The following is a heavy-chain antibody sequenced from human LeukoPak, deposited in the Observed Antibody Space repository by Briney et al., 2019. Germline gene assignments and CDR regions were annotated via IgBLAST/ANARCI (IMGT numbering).Heavy chain of an antibody. CDR2: IYHSGST. D-gene: IGHD5-12*01. V-gene: IGHV4-30-2*01. J-gene: IGHJ4*02. CDR3: ARVVATIGYYFDY. Sequence: PSQTLSLTCAVSGGSISSGGYSWSWIRQPPGKGLESIGYIYHSGSTYYNPSLKSRVTISVDRSKNQFSLKLSSVTAADTAVYYCARVVATIGYYFDYWGQGTLVTVSS. CDR1: GGSISSGGYS.